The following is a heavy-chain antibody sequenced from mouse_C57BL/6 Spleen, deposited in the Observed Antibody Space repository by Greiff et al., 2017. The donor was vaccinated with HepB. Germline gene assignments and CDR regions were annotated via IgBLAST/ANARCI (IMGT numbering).Heavy chain of an antibody. Sequence: QVQLQQPGAELVKPGASVKLSCKASGYTFTSYWMQWVKQRPGQGLEWIGEIDPSDSYTNYNQKFKGKATLTVDTSSSTAYMQLSSLTSEDTAVYYCTTGGNYYGSEAWFAYWGQGTLVTVSA. CDR2: IDPSDSYT. J-gene: IGHJ3*01. V-gene: IGHV1-50*01. D-gene: IGHD1-1*01. CDR3: TTGGNYYGSEAWFAY. CDR1: GYTFTSYW.